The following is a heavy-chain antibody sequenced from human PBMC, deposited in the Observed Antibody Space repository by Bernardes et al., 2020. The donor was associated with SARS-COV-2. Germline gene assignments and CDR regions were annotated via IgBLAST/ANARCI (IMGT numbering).Heavy chain of an antibody. CDR3: ARGRRAYVILTGYYPSSTYYFDS. CDR2: MNPNSGNT. Sequence: ASVKVSCKASGYTFTNNDINWVRQAPGQRLEWMGWMNPNSGNTGFAQKFQGRVIMTRNTSITTAYMELSSLRSEDTAVYYCARGRRAYVILTGYYPSSTYYFDSWGQATLVTVSS. J-gene: IGHJ4*02. D-gene: IGHD3-9*01. CDR1: GYTFTNND. V-gene: IGHV1-8*01.